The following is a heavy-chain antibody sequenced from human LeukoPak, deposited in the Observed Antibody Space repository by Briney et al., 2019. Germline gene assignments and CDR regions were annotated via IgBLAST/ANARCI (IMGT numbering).Heavy chain of an antibody. CDR1: GFTLGSYG. CDR2: ISYDGSNE. V-gene: IGHV3-30*18. J-gene: IGHJ4*02. CDR3: AQDPGYCSGGSCYYFDY. Sequence: GRSLRLSCAASGFTLGSYGMHWVRQAPGKGLEWVASISYDGSNEYYGDSVKGRFSVSRDNSKNTLYLHMNSLRAEDTAVYYCAQDPGYCSGGSCYYFDYWGQGTLVTVSS. D-gene: IGHD2-15*01.